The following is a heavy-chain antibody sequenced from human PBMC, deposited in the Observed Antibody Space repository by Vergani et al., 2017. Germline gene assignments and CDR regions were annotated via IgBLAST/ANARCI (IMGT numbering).Heavy chain of an antibody. Sequence: QVQLQESGPGLVKPSETLSLTCAVSGYSISSGYYWGWILQPPGKGLEWIGSIYHSGSTYYNPSLKSRVTISVDTSKNQFSLKLSSVTAADTAVYYCARWGSITIPIWGQGTLVTVSS. CDR3: ARWGSITIPI. J-gene: IGHJ4*02. CDR1: GYSISSGYY. D-gene: IGHD3-9*01. V-gene: IGHV4-38-2*01. CDR2: IYHSGST.